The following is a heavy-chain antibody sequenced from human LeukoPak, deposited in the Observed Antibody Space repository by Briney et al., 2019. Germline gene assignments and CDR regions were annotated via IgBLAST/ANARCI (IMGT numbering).Heavy chain of an antibody. J-gene: IGHJ4*02. Sequence: GMSLRLSCAASGFTFSKYGMHWVRQAPGKGPEWVAVISYDGSNKYYADSVKGRFTISRDNSKNTLYLQMNSLRAEDTAVYYCAKDIGYWGQGTLVTVSS. CDR1: GFTFSKYG. CDR3: AKDIGY. V-gene: IGHV3-30*18. D-gene: IGHD3-16*02. CDR2: ISYDGSNK.